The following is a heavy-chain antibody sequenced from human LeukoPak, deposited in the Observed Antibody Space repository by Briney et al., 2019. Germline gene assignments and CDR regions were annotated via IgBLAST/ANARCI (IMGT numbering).Heavy chain of an antibody. Sequence: ASVTVSCKASGYTFTSYYMHWVRQAPGQGLEWMGIINPSGGSTSYAQKFQGRVTMTRDMSTSTVYMELSSLRSEDTAVYYCARLAVAGTIDYWGQGTLVTVSS. V-gene: IGHV1-46*01. D-gene: IGHD6-19*01. CDR2: INPSGGST. CDR3: ARLAVAGTIDY. CDR1: GYTFTSYY. J-gene: IGHJ4*02.